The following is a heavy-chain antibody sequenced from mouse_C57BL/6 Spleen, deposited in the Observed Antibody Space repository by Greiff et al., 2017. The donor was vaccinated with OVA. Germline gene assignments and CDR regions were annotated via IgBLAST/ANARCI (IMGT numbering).Heavy chain of an antibody. D-gene: IGHD2-1*01. CDR1: GYTFTSYW. V-gene: IGHV1-53*01. CDR2: INPSNGGT. CDR3: ARRDGNLPYYAMDY. Sequence: QVHVKQPGTDLVKPGASVKLSCKASGYTFTSYWMHWVKQRPGQGLEWIGNINPSNGGTNYNEKFKSKATLTVDKSSSTAYMQLSSLTSEDSAVYYCARRDGNLPYYAMDYWGQGTSVTVSS. J-gene: IGHJ4*01.